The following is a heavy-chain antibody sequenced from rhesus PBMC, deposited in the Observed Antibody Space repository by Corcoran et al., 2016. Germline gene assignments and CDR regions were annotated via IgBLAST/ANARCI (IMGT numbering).Heavy chain of an antibody. D-gene: IGHD5-12*01. V-gene: IGHV4S9*01. CDR3: ASRECSYSSDS. Sequence: QVQLQESGPGLVKPSETLSLTCTVSGGSISGYYYWNWIRQPPGKGLEWIGMIYGTTPNTSYTPALKSRVTISKDTSKNQFFLTLISVTAADPAVYYCASRECSYSSDSWGQGVLVTVSS. CDR2: IYGTTPNT. CDR1: GGSISGYYY. J-gene: IGHJ4*01.